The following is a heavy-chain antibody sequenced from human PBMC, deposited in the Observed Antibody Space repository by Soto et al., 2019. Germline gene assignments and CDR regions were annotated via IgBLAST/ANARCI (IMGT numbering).Heavy chain of an antibody. Sequence: QVQLVQSGAEVKEPGASVKVSCKASGYTFSTSGITWVRQAPGQGLEWMGWISDHNGDTKYAQKLQGRVTMTPDTATSTAYMELRSLRSDDTAIYDRARCGKWNYASDYCGQGTLVTVSS. D-gene: IGHD1-7*01. J-gene: IGHJ4*02. CDR2: ISDHNGDT. V-gene: IGHV1-18*01. CDR3: ARCGKWNYASDY. CDR1: GYTFSTSG.